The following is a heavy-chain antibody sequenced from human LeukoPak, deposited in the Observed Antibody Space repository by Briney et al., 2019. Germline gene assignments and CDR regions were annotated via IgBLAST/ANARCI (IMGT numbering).Heavy chain of an antibody. J-gene: IGHJ4*02. CDR3: ARAPSWGGLSSGSYYFDY. CDR2: MKPNSGNT. Sequence: ASVRVSCKASGYTFTNYDINWVRQATGHGLEWMGWMKPNSGNTGYAQKFQGRVTITRNTSITTAYMELSSLRSEDTAVYYCARAPSWGGLSSGSYYFDYWGQGTLVTVSS. CDR1: GYTFTNYD. V-gene: IGHV1-8*03. D-gene: IGHD6-19*01.